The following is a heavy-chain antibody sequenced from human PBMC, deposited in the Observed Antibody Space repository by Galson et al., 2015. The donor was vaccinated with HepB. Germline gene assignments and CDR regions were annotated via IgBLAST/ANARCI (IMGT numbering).Heavy chain of an antibody. Sequence: SLRLSCAASGFTFSSYAMHWVRQAPGKGLEWVAVISYDGSNKYYADSVKGRFTISRDNSKNTLYLQMNSLRAEDTAVYYCARDVGRGYSYGYIDYWGQGTLVTVSS. V-gene: IGHV3-30-3*01. CDR3: ARDVGRGYSYGYIDY. D-gene: IGHD5-18*01. J-gene: IGHJ4*02. CDR2: ISYDGSNK. CDR1: GFTFSSYA.